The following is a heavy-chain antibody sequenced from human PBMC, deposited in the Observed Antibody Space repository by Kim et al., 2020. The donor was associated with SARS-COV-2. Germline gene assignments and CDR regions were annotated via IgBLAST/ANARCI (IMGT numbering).Heavy chain of an antibody. Sequence: NYHPSLNSRVTITADKSKNHVSLNLNSVAAADTAVYYCSGSTGWYSLDYWGQGTLVTVSS. D-gene: IGHD6-19*01. J-gene: IGHJ4*02. CDR3: SGSTGWYSLDY. V-gene: IGHV4-4*02.